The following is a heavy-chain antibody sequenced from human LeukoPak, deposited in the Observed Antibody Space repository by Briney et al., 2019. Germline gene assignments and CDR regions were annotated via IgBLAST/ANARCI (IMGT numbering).Heavy chain of an antibody. CDR2: INHSGST. V-gene: IGHV4-34*01. Sequence: PSETLSLTCAVYGGSFSGNYWNWIRQPPGKGLEWIGEINHSGSTNYNPSLKSRVPLSIDTSKNQFSLKLSSVTAADTAVYYCARGRPYYYGSGSHYRVLNWFDPWGQGTLVTVSS. CDR1: GGSFSGNY. J-gene: IGHJ5*02. CDR3: ARGRPYYYGSGSHYRVLNWFDP. D-gene: IGHD3-10*01.